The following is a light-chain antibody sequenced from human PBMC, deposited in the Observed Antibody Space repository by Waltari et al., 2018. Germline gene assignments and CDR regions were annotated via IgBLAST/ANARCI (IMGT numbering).Light chain of an antibody. CDR2: WAS. Sequence: DIVMTQSPDSLAVSLGERATVKCKSSQSLLYSPNNKTCLPWYQQKPGQAPKLLIYWASTRESGVPDRFSGSGSGTDFTLTISSLQPEDVAIYYCQQYYTTPYTFGQGTKLEIK. CDR1: QSLLYSPNNKTC. CDR3: QQYYTTPYT. V-gene: IGKV4-1*01. J-gene: IGKJ2*01.